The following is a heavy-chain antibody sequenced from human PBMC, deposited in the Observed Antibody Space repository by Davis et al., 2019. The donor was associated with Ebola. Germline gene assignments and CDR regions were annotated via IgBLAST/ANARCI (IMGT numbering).Heavy chain of an antibody. Sequence: ASVKVSCKASGYTFTSYAMHWVRQAPGQRLEWMGWINAGNGNTKYSQKFQGRVTMTRNTSISTAYMELSSLRSEDTAVYYCARGLLVGGPLVRFNWFDPWGQGTLVTVSS. CDR1: GYTFTSYA. V-gene: IGHV1-3*01. D-gene: IGHD6-13*01. CDR2: INAGNGNT. CDR3: ARGLLVGGPLVRFNWFDP. J-gene: IGHJ5*02.